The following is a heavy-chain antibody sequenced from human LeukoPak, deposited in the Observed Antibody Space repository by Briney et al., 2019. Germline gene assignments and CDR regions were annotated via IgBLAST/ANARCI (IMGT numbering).Heavy chain of an antibody. CDR1: GGSISGSY. D-gene: IGHD4-17*01. V-gene: IGHV4-59*01. CDR2: MYNSGST. J-gene: IGHJ4*02. CDR3: ARGIESYGDYGY. Sequence: SETLSLTCTVPGGSISGSYWNWIRQPPGKGLEWIAYMYNSGSTNYNPSLKSRVTISIDTSKNQFSLKLSSLTAADTAIYYCARGIESYGDYGYWGQGILVTVSS.